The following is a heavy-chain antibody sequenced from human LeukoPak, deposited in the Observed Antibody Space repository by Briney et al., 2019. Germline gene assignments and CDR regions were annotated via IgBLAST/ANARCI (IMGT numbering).Heavy chain of an antibody. Sequence: GGSLRLSCAVSGVYWMSWVRQAPGKGLEWVANINLDGSVIYYVDSVKGRFTISRDNAKNSLYLQMNSLRAEGTGVYYCATSSGAPGNMWGQGTLVTVSS. J-gene: IGHJ4*02. V-gene: IGHV3-7*01. D-gene: IGHD2-8*02. CDR2: INLDGSVI. CDR3: ATSSGAPGNM. CDR1: GVYW.